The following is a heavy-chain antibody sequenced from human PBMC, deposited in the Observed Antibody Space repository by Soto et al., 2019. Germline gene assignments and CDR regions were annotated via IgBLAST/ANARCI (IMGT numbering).Heavy chain of an antibody. CDR3: ACAGGGSSRVGACAFDI. CDR2: ISSSGSTK. J-gene: IGHJ3*02. CDR1: GFTFSDYY. Sequence: GGSLRLSCAASGFTFSDYYMSWIRQAPGKGLEWVSYISSSGSTKYYADSVKGRFTISRDSAKNSLYLQMNSLRARDTAVYYCACAGGGSSRVGACAFDIWGQGTMVTVSS. D-gene: IGHD3-16*01. V-gene: IGHV3-11*01.